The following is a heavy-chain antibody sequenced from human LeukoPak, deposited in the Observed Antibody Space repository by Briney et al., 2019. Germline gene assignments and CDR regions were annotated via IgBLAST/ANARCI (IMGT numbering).Heavy chain of an antibody. V-gene: IGHV3-48*03. J-gene: IGHJ4*02. CDR3: ARDRSPGNFDY. D-gene: IGHD3-10*01. CDR2: ISSSGSTI. CDR1: GFTFSSYE. Sequence: SGGSLRLSCAASGFTFSSYEMNWVRQAPGKGLEWVSYISSSGSTIYYADSVKGRFTISRDNAKNSLYPQMNSLRAEDTAVYYCARDRSPGNFDYWGQGTLVTVSS.